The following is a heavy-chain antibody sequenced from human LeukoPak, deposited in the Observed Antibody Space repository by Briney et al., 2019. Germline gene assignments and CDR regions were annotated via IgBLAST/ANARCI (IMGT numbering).Heavy chain of an antibody. CDR1: GVSINSKY. Sequence: NSSETLSLTCTVSGVSINSKYWSWIRQPPGKGLEWIGNSYYSGSTDYNPSLKRRLTISVDLSKKQFSLRLTPVTAADTAIYYCARESWSYPGSGSYPHHFDYWGRGILVTVSS. CDR2: SYYSGST. J-gene: IGHJ4*02. V-gene: IGHV4-59*01. CDR3: ARESWSYPGSGSYPHHFDY. D-gene: IGHD3-10*01.